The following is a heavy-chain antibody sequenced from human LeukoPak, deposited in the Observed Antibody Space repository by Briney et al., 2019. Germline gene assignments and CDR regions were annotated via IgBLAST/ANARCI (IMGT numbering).Heavy chain of an antibody. Sequence: ASVEVSCKASGYTFTSYSISWVRQAPGQGLEWMGWISAYNGNTNYAQKLQGRVTMTTDTSTSTAYMELRSLTSDDTAIYYCARGETRYCFGGHCYPLEYWGQGTLVTVSS. J-gene: IGHJ4*02. CDR3: ARGETRYCFGGHCYPLEY. V-gene: IGHV1-18*01. CDR1: GYTFTSYS. CDR2: ISAYNGNT. D-gene: IGHD2-15*01.